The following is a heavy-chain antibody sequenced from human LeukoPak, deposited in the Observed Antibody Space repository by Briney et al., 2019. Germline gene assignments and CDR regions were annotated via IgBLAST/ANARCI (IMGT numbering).Heavy chain of an antibody. CDR3: ARDGKGWLQPFDY. Sequence: GGSLRLSRAASGFAFSVSSMVWGRQAPGGGLEWVSSITSSSGEIYYAAPVKGRFTISRDNAKTSSSRKMNRLTAETPAVYYWARDGKGWLQPFDYWGRGALATVSS. J-gene: IGHJ4*02. CDR1: GFAFSVSS. V-gene: IGHV3-21*01. CDR2: ITSSSGEI. D-gene: IGHD5-24*01.